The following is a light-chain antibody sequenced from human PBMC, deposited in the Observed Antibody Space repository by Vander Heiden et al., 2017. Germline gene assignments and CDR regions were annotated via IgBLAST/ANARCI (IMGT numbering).Light chain of an antibody. J-gene: IGKJ5*01. Sequence: DIQRSPFPSSQSASVGDRASITCRASHSISSYLTWYQQKPGKAPKLLIYAASSLQSGVPSRFSGSGSGTDFTLTISSLQPEDFATYYCRQSYNTHITFGQGTRLEIK. CDR2: AAS. CDR1: HSISSY. V-gene: IGKV1-39*01. CDR3: RQSYNTHIT.